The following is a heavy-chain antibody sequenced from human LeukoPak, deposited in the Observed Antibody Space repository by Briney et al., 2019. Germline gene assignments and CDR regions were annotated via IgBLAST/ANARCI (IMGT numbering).Heavy chain of an antibody. D-gene: IGHD3-10*01. Sequence: GGSLRLSCAASGFTFSSYAMHWVRQAPGKGLEYVSAISSNGGSRYYADSVKGRFTISRDNSKNTLYLQMGSLRAEDMAVYYCARDSGIPGEYYFDYWGQGTLVTVSS. V-gene: IGHV3-64*02. CDR3: ARDSGIPGEYYFDY. J-gene: IGHJ4*02. CDR1: GFTFSSYA. CDR2: ISSNGGSR.